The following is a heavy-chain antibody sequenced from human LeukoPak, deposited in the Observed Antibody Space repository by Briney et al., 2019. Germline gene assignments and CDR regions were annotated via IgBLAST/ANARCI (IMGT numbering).Heavy chain of an antibody. J-gene: IGHJ6*03. D-gene: IGHD3-10*01. Sequence: ASVKVSCKASGYTFTSYYMHWVRQAPGQGLEWMGIINPSGGSTSYAQKFQGRVTMTRDMSTSTDYMELSSLRSEDTAVYYCARGLKRGASNYYYYYMDVWGKGTTVTVSS. CDR1: GYTFTSYY. V-gene: IGHV1-46*01. CDR3: ARGLKRGASNYYYYYMDV. CDR2: INPSGGST.